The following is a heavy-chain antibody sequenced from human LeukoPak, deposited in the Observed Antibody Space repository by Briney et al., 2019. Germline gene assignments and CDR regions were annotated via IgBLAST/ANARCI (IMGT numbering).Heavy chain of an antibody. Sequence: RASVKVSCKASGYTFTSYYMHWVRQAPGQGLEWMGWINPNSGGTNYAQKFQGRVTMARDTSISTAYMELSRLRSDDTAVYYCARDYRPRDGYIDAFDIWGQGTMVTVSS. V-gene: IGHV1-2*02. CDR1: GYTFTSYY. CDR2: INPNSGGT. J-gene: IGHJ3*02. D-gene: IGHD5-24*01. CDR3: ARDYRPRDGYIDAFDI.